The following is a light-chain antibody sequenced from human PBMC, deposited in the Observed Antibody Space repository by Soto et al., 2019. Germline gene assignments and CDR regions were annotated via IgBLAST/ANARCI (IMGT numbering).Light chain of an antibody. J-gene: IGKJ1*01. Sequence: EIVLTQSPGTLSLSPGERATLSCRGSQIVSGNYLAWYQQNPGQAPRLLIYGASSRATGIPDRFSGGGSGTDFTLTISRLEPEDFAVYYCQQYGSSPWAFGQGTKVEIK. CDR3: QQYGSSPWA. CDR1: QIVSGNY. CDR2: GAS. V-gene: IGKV3-20*01.